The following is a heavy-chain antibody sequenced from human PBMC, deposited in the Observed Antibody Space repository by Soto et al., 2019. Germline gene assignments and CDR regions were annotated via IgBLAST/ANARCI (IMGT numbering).Heavy chain of an antibody. CDR1: GYTFTSYS. V-gene: IGHV1-46*01. Sequence: KVSCKASGYTFTSYSIPWVRLAPGQGREWMGIINPNGGGTNYPPQFQGRFTMTSNTSASTVSLKLSSLRSEYTAVNFCARVRDSEPSAREGSFDCRGQLGLGTV. CDR3: ARVRDSEPSAREGSFDC. D-gene: IGHD1-26*01. CDR2: INPNGGGT. J-gene: IGHJ4*02.